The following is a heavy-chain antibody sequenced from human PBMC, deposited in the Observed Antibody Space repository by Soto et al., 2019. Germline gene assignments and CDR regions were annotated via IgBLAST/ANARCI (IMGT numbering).Heavy chain of an antibody. Sequence: QVQLQEQGPGLVTPSQTLSLTCTVSGGSISTGGYYWTWIRQHPGKGLEWIGYIYYSGSTYYNPSLKSRVTISVDTSKNQFSLKLSSVTAADTAVYYCARGLSVTLFDNWGQGTLVTVSS. V-gene: IGHV4-31*03. CDR1: GGSISTGGYY. CDR3: ARGLSVTLFDN. CDR2: IYYSGST. J-gene: IGHJ4*02. D-gene: IGHD4-17*01.